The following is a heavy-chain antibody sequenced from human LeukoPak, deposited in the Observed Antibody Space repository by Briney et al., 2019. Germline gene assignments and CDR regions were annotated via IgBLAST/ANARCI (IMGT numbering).Heavy chain of an antibody. V-gene: IGHV4-30-4*02. CDR1: GGSISSVDNY. CDR3: ASDSSGYSFDY. CDR2: IYYSGST. Sequence: SDTLSLTCTVSGGSISSVDNYWSWIRQPPGKGLEWIGYIYYSGSTYYNPSLKSRVTISVDTSKNQFSLKLSSVTAADTAVYYCASDSSGYSFDYWGQGTLVTVSS. D-gene: IGHD3-22*01. J-gene: IGHJ4*02.